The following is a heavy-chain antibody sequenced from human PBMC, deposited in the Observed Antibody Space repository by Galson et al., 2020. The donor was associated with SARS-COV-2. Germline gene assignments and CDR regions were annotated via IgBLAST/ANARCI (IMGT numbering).Heavy chain of an antibody. Sequence: SETLSLTCTVSGGSISSYYWSWIRQPPGKGLEWIGYIYYSGSTNYNPSLKSRVTISVDTSKNQFSLKLSSVTAADTAVYYCARDLTGDAFDIWGQGTMVTVSS. D-gene: IGHD1-1*01. J-gene: IGHJ3*02. CDR2: IYYSGST. CDR1: GGSISSYY. V-gene: IGHV4-59*01. CDR3: ARDLTGDAFDI.